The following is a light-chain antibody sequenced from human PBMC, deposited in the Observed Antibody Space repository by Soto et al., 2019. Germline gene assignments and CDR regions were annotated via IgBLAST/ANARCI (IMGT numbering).Light chain of an antibody. CDR1: SSNIGAGYD. Sequence: QSVLTQPPSVSGAPGQRVTISCTGSSSNIGAGYDVHWYQQLPGTAPKLLIFDNNNRPSGVPDRFSGSKSGTSASLAITGLQAEDEGDYYCQSYDSSLSGWVFGGGTKLTVL. CDR2: DNN. CDR3: QSYDSSLSGWV. J-gene: IGLJ3*02. V-gene: IGLV1-40*01.